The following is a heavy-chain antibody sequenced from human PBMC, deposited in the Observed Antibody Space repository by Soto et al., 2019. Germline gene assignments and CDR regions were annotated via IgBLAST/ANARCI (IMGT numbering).Heavy chain of an antibody. J-gene: IGHJ3*02. CDR1: GFTFSSYA. Sequence: QVQLVESGGGVVQPGRSLRLSCAASGFTFSSYAMHWVRQAPGKGLEWVAVISYDGRNKYYEDSVKGRFTISSDNSKNTQYLQTNSLRAEDTPVYYCASASQWLLSLAFDIWGQGTMVTVSS. D-gene: IGHD6-19*01. CDR3: ASASQWLLSLAFDI. V-gene: IGHV3-30*04. CDR2: ISYDGRNK.